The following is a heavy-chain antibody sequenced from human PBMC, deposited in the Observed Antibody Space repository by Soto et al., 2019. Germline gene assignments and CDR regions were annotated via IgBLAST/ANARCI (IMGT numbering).Heavy chain of an antibody. J-gene: IGHJ6*02. CDR1: PGSIISGYYD. CDR2: IYYSGST. D-gene: IGHD3-3*01. V-gene: IGHV4-30-4*01. Sequence: PSPSXPLTGTFGPGSIISGYYDCSWIRQPPGKGLEWIGYIYYSGSTYYNPSLKSRVTISVNTYKNQFSMQLRCVPAAATAVYYCERIFASVSHMELWGQATTVNVYS. CDR3: ERIFASVSHMEL.